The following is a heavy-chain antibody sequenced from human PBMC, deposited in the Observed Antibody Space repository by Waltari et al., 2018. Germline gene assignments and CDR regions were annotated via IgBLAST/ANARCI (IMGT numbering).Heavy chain of an antibody. V-gene: IGHV1-8*01. J-gene: IGHJ4*02. CDR3: ARRGRGIFGVQYYFDY. D-gene: IGHD3-3*01. CDR2: MNPNSGNT. CDR1: GYTFTSYD. Sequence: QVQLVQSGAEVKKPGASVKVSYKASGYTFTSYDINWVRQATGQGLEWMGWMNPNSGNTGYAQKFQGRVTMTRNTSISTAYMELSSLRSEDTAVYYCARRGRGIFGVQYYFDYWGQGTLVTVSS.